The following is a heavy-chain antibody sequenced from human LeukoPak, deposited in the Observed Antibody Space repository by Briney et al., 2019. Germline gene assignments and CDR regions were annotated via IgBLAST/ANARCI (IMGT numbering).Heavy chain of an antibody. CDR2: INSDGSST. CDR3: ARGMSVLRFLEWPQPEGYYYGMDV. D-gene: IGHD3-3*01. V-gene: IGHV3-74*01. J-gene: IGHJ6*02. Sequence: GGSLRLSCAASGFTFSSYWMHWVRQAPGKGLVWFSRINSDGSSTSYADSVKGRFTISRDNAKNTLYLQMNSLRAEDTAVYYCARGMSVLRFLEWPQPEGYYYGMDVWGQGTTVTVSS. CDR1: GFTFSSYW.